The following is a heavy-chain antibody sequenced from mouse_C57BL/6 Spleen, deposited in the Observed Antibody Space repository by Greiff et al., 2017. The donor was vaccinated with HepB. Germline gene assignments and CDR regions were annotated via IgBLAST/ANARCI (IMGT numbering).Heavy chain of an antibody. CDR2: IYPGDGDT. V-gene: IGHV1-82*01. Sequence: QVQLKQSGPELVKPGASVKISCKASGYAFSSSWMNWVKQRPGKGLEWIGRIYPGDGDTNYNGKFKGKATLTADKSSSTAYMQLSSLTSEDSAVYFCARNYGSDYFDYWGQSTTLTVSS. J-gene: IGHJ2*01. D-gene: IGHD1-1*01. CDR1: GYAFSSSW. CDR3: ARNYGSDYFDY.